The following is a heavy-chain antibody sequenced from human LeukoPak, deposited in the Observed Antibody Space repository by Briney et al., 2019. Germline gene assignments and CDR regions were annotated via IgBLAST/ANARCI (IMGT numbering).Heavy chain of an antibody. CDR3: ARLANTAYYDFWSGYFPNWFDP. CDR2: IYYSGST. Sequence: SETLSLTYTVSGGSISSSSYYWGWIRQPPGKGLEWIGSIYYSGSTYYNPSLKSRVTISVDTSKNQFSLKLSSVTAADTAVYYCARLANTAYYDFWSGYFPNWFDPWGQGTLVTVSS. J-gene: IGHJ5*02. D-gene: IGHD3-3*01. V-gene: IGHV4-39*01. CDR1: GGSISSSSYY.